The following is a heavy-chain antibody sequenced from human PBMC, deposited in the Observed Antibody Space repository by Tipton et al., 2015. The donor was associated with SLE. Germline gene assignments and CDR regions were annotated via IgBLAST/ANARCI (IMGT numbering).Heavy chain of an antibody. V-gene: IGHV4-59*12. CDR1: GGSISSYY. D-gene: IGHD3-22*01. Sequence: TLSLTCTVSGGSISSYYWSWIRQPPGKGLEWIGYIYHSGSTYYNPSLKSRVTISVDRSKNQFSLKLSSVTAADTAVYYCARGVVYYYDSSGRGNWFDPWGQGTLVTVSS. J-gene: IGHJ5*02. CDR3: ARGVVYYYDSSGRGNWFDP. CDR2: IYHSGST.